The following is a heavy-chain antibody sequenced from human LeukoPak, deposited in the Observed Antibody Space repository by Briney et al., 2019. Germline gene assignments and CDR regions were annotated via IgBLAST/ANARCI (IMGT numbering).Heavy chain of an antibody. V-gene: IGHV3-23*01. J-gene: IGHJ6*02. CDR1: GFTFRSYA. CDR3: AKEMSSNWYSNFYGMDV. Sequence: GGSLRLSCAASGFTFRSYAMNWVRQAPGKGLEWVSVISGSAAGTHYADSVKGRFTISRDNSKNTLYLQMNSLGAEDTAVYYCAKEMSSNWYSNFYGMDVWGQGTTVTVSS. CDR2: ISGSAAGT. D-gene: IGHD6-13*01.